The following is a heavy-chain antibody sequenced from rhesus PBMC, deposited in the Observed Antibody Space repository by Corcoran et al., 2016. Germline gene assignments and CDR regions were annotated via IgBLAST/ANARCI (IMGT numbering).Heavy chain of an antibody. V-gene: IGHV4S7*01. D-gene: IGHD4-23*01. J-gene: IGHJ4*01. Sequence: QVQLQESGPGLVKPSETLSLTCAVSGGSISGGYGWSWIRQPPGKGLEWVGNIFGSIGSTYSNPPLKSRVNISRATSKNQFSLKRSSVTAADTAVYYCARRPEYSNYCDDWGQGVLVTVSS. CDR2: IFGSIGST. CDR1: GGSISGGYG. CDR3: ARRPEYSNYCDD.